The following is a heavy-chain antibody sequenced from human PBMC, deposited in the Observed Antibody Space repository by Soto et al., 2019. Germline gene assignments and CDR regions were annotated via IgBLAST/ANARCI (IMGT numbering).Heavy chain of an antibody. CDR2: LYSTFGT. J-gene: IGHJ6*02. V-gene: IGHV3-66*03. D-gene: IGHD1-26*01. CDR1: GITVSGKKY. Sequence: DVQLVESGGGLIQPGGSLRLSCAVSGITVSGKKYITWVRQAPGKGLEWVSALYSTFGTYYADSVKGRFTISRDNSKNMVYLQMNSLRAEDTAVYYCARDVESGSSQYYYYYYGMDVWGQGTTVTVSS. CDR3: ARDVESGSSQYYYYYYGMDV.